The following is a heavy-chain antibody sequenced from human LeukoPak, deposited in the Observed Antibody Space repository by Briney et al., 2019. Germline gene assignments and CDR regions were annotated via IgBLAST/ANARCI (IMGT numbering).Heavy chain of an antibody. Sequence: SETLSLTCTVSGGSISSYYWSWIRQPPGKGLEWIGYIYYSGGANYSPSLKSRVTISVDTSNNQFSLNLTSVTAADTAVYFCARSSGSGSRNYYYYPLDVWGQGTTVTVSS. V-gene: IGHV4-59*01. CDR1: GGSISSYY. CDR3: ARSSGSGSRNYYYYPLDV. D-gene: IGHD3-10*01. J-gene: IGHJ6*02. CDR2: IYYSGGA.